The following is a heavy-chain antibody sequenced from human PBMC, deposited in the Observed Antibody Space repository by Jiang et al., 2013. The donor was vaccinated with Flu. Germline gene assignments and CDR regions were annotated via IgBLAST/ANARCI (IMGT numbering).Heavy chain of an antibody. J-gene: IGHJ5*02. CDR2: ISAYNGNT. Sequence: GAEVKKPGASVKVSCKASGYTFTSYGISWVRQAPGQGLEWMGWISAYNGNTNYAQKLQGRVTMTTDTSTSTAYMELRSLRSDDTAVYYCARRTKKQLWSGDRAAWFDPWGQGTLVTVSS. CDR3: ARRTKKQLWSGDRAAWFDP. V-gene: IGHV1-18*01. CDR1: GYTFTSYG. D-gene: IGHD5-18*01.